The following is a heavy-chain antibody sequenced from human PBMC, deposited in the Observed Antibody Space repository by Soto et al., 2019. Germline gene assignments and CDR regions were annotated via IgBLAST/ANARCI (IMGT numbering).Heavy chain of an antibody. CDR1: GGTFSSYA. CDR3: ARVSPYYYDSSGYPSGPLSAEYFQH. J-gene: IGHJ1*01. D-gene: IGHD3-22*01. CDR2: IIPIFGTA. Sequence: SVKVSCKGSGGTFSSYAISWVRQAPGQGLEWMGGIIPIFGTANYAQKFQGRVTITADESTSTAYMELSSLRSEDTAVYYCARVSPYYYDSSGYPSGPLSAEYFQHWGQGTLVTVSS. V-gene: IGHV1-69*13.